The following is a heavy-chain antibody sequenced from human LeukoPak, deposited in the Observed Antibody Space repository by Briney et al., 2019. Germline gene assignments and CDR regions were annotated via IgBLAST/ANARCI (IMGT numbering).Heavy chain of an antibody. CDR1: GYTVTSYG. V-gene: IGHV1-18*01. D-gene: IGHD6-13*01. CDR2: ISAYNGNT. J-gene: IGHJ4*02. Sequence: GASVKVSCKASGYTVTSYGISWVRQAPGQGLEWMGWISAYNGNTNYAQKLQGRVTMTTDTSTSTAYMELRSLRSDDTAVYYCARLIAAAGTPRFDYWGQGTLVTVSS. CDR3: ARLIAAAGTPRFDY.